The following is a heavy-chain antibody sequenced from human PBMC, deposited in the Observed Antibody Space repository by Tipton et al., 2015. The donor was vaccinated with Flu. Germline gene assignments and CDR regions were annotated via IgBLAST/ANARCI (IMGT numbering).Heavy chain of an antibody. J-gene: IGHJ5*02. Sequence: TLSLTCTVSGGSMSTYFWTWIRQTPGKGLEWIGYIHSSGTTNHNPSLDSRVTMSVDTSKNQFSLRLTSVTAADTAIYYCARGGVPGAGNWFDPWGQGTLVTVSS. CDR1: GGSMSTYF. CDR2: IHSSGTT. D-gene: IGHD4/OR15-4a*01. V-gene: IGHV4-59*12. CDR3: ARGGVPGAGNWFDP.